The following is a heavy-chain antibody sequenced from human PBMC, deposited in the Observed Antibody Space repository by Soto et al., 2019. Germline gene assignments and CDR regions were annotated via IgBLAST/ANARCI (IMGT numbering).Heavy chain of an antibody. J-gene: IGHJ6*02. CDR2: IYQSGST. V-gene: IGHV4-30-2*01. CDR3: ATQSYSNSGAYYYYAMDV. Sequence: SSETLSLTCAVSCGSISSGGYSWSWIRQPPGKGLEWIGYIYQSGSTYYNPSLKSRVTISVDRSRNQFSLKLSSVTAADTAVYFCATQSYSNSGAYYYYAMDVWGQGTTVTVSS. D-gene: IGHD4-4*01. CDR1: CGSISSGGYS.